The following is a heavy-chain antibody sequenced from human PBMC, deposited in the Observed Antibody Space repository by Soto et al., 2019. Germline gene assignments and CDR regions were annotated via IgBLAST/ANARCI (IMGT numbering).Heavy chain of an antibody. CDR3: ARDGAAAGNFDY. CDR1: CGSISSGGYY. Sequence: SDTLPLTCTVSCGSISSGGYYWSWIRQHPGKGLEWIRYIYYSGSTYYNPSLKSRVTISVDTSKNQFSLKLSSVTAADTAVYYCARDGAAAGNFDYWGQGTLVTVSS. D-gene: IGHD6-13*01. J-gene: IGHJ4*02. V-gene: IGHV4-31*03. CDR2: IYYSGST.